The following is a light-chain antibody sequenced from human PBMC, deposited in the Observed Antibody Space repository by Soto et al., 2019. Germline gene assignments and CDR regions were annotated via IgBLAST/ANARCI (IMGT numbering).Light chain of an antibody. Sequence: EFVLTQSRATLCLSPVERATVSCRASQSVSSYLAWYQPKPGQAPRLLLYGASSRATGIPDRFSGSGSGTAFTLTISRLEPEDFVVYYCQQYDSSPPITFGQGTRGDIK. CDR1: QSVSSY. CDR3: QQYDSSPPIT. CDR2: GAS. V-gene: IGKV3-20*01. J-gene: IGKJ5*01.